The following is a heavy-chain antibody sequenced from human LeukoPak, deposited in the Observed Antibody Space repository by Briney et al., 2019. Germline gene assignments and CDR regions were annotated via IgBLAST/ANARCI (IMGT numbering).Heavy chain of an antibody. Sequence: GGSLRLSCAASGFTFRSYGMHWVRQAPGKGLEWVSFIRYDGSNKYYADSVKDRFTISRDNSKNTLYLQMNSLRAEDTAVYYCATHYSEYFDYWGQGTLVTVSS. J-gene: IGHJ4*02. D-gene: IGHD4-11*01. CDR3: ATHYSEYFDY. CDR1: GFTFRSYG. V-gene: IGHV3-30*02. CDR2: IRYDGSNK.